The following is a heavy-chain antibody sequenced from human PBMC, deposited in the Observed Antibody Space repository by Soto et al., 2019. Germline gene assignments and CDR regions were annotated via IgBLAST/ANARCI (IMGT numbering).Heavy chain of an antibody. D-gene: IGHD2-2*02. CDR2: IYYSGST. J-gene: IGHJ4*02. Sequence: SETLSLTCTVSGGSISSGGYYWSWIRQHPGKGLEWIGYIYYSGSTYYNPSLKSRVTISVDTSKNQFSLKLSSVTAADTAVYYCASAAAILGAFDYWGQGTLVTVSS. CDR3: ASAAAILGAFDY. CDR1: GGSISSGGYY. V-gene: IGHV4-31*03.